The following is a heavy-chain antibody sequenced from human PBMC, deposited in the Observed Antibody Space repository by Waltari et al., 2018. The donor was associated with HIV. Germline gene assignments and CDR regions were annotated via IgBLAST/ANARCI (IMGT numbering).Heavy chain of an antibody. Sequence: QVQLVQSGAEVKKPGASVKVSCKASGYTFTGYYMHWVRQAPGQELEWMAWINPHSGGTKYAQKFQGRVTMTRDTSISTAYMELSRLGSDDTAVYYCARVPDYYGSGSYWHIDYWGQGTLVTVSS. V-gene: IGHV1-2*02. J-gene: IGHJ4*02. CDR1: GYTFTGYY. D-gene: IGHD3-10*01. CDR3: ARVPDYYGSGSYWHIDY. CDR2: INPHSGGT.